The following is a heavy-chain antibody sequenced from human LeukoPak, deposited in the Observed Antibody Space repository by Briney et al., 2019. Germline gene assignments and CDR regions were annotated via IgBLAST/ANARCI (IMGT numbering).Heavy chain of an antibody. CDR1: GYSISSVYY. CDR2: NNHSRST. D-gene: IGHD3-16*01. CDR3: AREKTYYVYVWGSPRGAWFDP. Sequence: SETLSLTCTVSGYSISSVYYWRWIRQPPRKGMEWIGSNNHSRSTYYNPSLKIRVTTSTDTSTTQFALKRSSFTAAATAEYYCAREKTYYVYVWGSPRGAWFDPWGQGTLVTVSS. V-gene: IGHV4-38-2*02. J-gene: IGHJ5*02.